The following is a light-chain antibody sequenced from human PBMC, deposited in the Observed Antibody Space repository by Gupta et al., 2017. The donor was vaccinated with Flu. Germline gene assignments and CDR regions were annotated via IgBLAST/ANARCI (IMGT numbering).Light chain of an antibody. Sequence: DLQITQSPSTLSASVGDRVTITCRASQSISSWLAWYQQKPGKAPKLLIYKASSLESGVPSRFSGSGSGTEFTLTISSLQADDFATYYCQQYNSDSPTFGRGTKVEIK. J-gene: IGKJ1*01. CDR3: QQYNSDSPT. CDR1: QSISSW. CDR2: KAS. V-gene: IGKV1-5*03.